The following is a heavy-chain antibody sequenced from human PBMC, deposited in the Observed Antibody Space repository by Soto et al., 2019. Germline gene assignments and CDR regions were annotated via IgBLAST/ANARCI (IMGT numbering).Heavy chain of an antibody. Sequence: QVQLVQSGAEVKKPGASVKVSCKASGYTFTSYYMHWVRQAPGQGLEWMGIINPSGGGKSYAPKFQGSGTMTRDPSTSTVPMELSSLRFEDTAVYYCARGWSGSPFDPWGQGNLVTVSS. CDR3: ARGWSGSPFDP. CDR2: INPSGGGK. V-gene: IGHV1-46*03. D-gene: IGHD3-3*01. CDR1: GYTFTSYY. J-gene: IGHJ5*02.